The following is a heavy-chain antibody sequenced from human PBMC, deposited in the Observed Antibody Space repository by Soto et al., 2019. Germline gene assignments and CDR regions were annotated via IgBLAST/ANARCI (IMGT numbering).Heavy chain of an antibody. CDR2: ISYDGNNK. V-gene: IGHV3-30-3*01. CDR3: ARDPGSLYFDV. J-gene: IGHJ2*01. D-gene: IGHD7-27*01. Sequence: QLQVAESGGGVVQPGRSMRLSCAASGFSISDFDLHWVRQPPGKGLEWVAVISYDGNNKYLADSVKGRFTISRDTTNNTLYLQLNGLRTEDSALYYCARDPGSLYFDVWGRGTLVIVSS. CDR1: GFSISDFD.